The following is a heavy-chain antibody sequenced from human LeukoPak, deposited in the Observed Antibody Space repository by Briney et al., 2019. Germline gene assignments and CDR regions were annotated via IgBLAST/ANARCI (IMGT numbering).Heavy chain of an antibody. CDR1: GFTFSNAW. V-gene: IGHV3-15*01. CDR3: TTDGTYYYDSSGYYPPFDY. Sequence: GGSLRLSCAASGFTFSNAWMSWVRQAPGKGLEWVGRIKSKTDGGTTDYAAPVKGRFTISRDDSKNTLYLQMNSLKTEDTAVYYCTTDGTYYYDSSGYYPPFDYWGQGTLVTVSS. CDR2: IKSKTDGGTT. J-gene: IGHJ4*02. D-gene: IGHD3-22*01.